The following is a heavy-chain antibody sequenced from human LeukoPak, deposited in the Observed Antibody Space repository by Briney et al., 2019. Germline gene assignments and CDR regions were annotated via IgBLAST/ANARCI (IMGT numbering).Heavy chain of an antibody. V-gene: IGHV3-33*01. CDR3: ARANYYYDSSGYYYYYGMDV. J-gene: IGHJ6*02. CDR1: GFTFSSYG. CDR2: IWYDGSNK. Sequence: GRSLRLSCAASGFTFSSYGMHWVRQAPGKGLEWVAVIWYDGSNKYYADSVKGRFTITRDNSKNTLYLQMNSLRAEDTAVYYCARANYYYDSSGYYYYYGMDVWGQGTTVTVSS. D-gene: IGHD3-22*01.